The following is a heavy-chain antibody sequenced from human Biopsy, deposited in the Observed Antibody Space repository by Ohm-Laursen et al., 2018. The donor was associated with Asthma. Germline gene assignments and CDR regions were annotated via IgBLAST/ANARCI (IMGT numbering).Heavy chain of an antibody. J-gene: IGHJ4*02. CDR3: ARKAGSCISRTCYSLDF. D-gene: IGHD2-2*01. Sequence: SVKVACKSLGGTFNTYVIGWARQAPGQGLEWMGGINSVFGTTTYPQKFQDRVTITADDSTSTVYMELSSLRSEDTAVYYCARKAGSCISRTCYSLDFWGQGTLVTVSS. CDR2: INSVFGTT. CDR1: GGTFNTYV. V-gene: IGHV1-69*13.